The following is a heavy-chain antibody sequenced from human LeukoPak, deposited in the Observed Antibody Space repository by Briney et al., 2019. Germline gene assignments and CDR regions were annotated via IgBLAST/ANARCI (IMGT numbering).Heavy chain of an antibody. CDR1: GGSISSGDYY. Sequence: SETLSLTCTVSGGSISSGDYYWTWIRQPPGKGLEWIGYIYYSGSTNYNPSLKSRVTISVDTSKNQFSLKLSSVTAADTAVYYCARRTRPGNWFDPWGQGTLVTVSS. CDR2: IYYSGST. J-gene: IGHJ5*02. D-gene: IGHD6-6*01. CDR3: ARRTRPGNWFDP. V-gene: IGHV4-61*08.